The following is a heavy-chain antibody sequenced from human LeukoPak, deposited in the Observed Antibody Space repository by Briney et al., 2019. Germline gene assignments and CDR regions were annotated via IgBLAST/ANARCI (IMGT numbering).Heavy chain of an antibody. D-gene: IGHD6-19*01. CDR2: INPDSGVT. CDR1: GYTFTGSY. J-gene: IGHJ4*02. V-gene: IGHV1-2*02. Sequence: ASVKVSCKASGYTFTGSYIHWVRQAPGQGLEWMGWINPDSGVTKYAQNFQGRVTMTRDTSISTASMEMRSLKSNDTAVYYCARDFGSSSAWYEFDYWGQGTLVTVSS. CDR3: ARDFGSSSAWYEFDY.